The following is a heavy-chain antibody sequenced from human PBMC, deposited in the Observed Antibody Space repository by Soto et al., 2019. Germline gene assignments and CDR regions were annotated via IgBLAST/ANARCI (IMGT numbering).Heavy chain of an antibody. Sequence: PSETLSLTCTVSGGSISSSSYYWGWIRHPPGKGLEWIGSIYYSGSTYYNPSLKSRVTISVDTSKNQFSLKLSSVTAADTAVYYCARLRDSSGYFIVVPTSWFDPWGQGTLVTVSS. D-gene: IGHD3-22*01. V-gene: IGHV4-39*01. CDR2: IYYSGST. CDR3: ARLRDSSGYFIVVPTSWFDP. J-gene: IGHJ5*02. CDR1: GGSISSSSYY.